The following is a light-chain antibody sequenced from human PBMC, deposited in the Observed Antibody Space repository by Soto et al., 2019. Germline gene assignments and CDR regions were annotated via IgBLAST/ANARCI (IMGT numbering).Light chain of an antibody. Sequence: EIVLRQSPATLSLSPGERATLSCRASRSVSNYLAWYQQKPGQAPRLFIYDASNRATCIPARFSGSGSGTDFTLTISSLEPEDFAVYYCQQRYNWPLTFGGGTKVEIK. CDR3: QQRYNWPLT. CDR1: RSVSNY. CDR2: DAS. J-gene: IGKJ4*01. V-gene: IGKV3-11*01.